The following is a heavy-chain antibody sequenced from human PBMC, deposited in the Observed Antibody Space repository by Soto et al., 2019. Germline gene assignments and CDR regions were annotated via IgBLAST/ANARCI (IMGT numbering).Heavy chain of an antibody. J-gene: IGHJ6*02. CDR2: IYYSGST. D-gene: IGHD5-18*01. CDR1: GGSISSSSYY. Sequence: SETLSLTCTVSGGSISSSSYYWGWIRQPPGKGLEWIGSIYYSGSTYYNPSLKSRVTISVDTSKNQFSLKLSSVTAADTAVYYCARHGGFLSYGYEYYYYGMDVWGQGTTVTVSS. CDR3: ARHGGFLSYGYEYYYYGMDV. V-gene: IGHV4-39*01.